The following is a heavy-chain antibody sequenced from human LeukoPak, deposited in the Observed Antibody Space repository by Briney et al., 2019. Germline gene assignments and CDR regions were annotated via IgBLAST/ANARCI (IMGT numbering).Heavy chain of an antibody. D-gene: IGHD3-22*01. J-gene: IGHJ4*02. CDR2: INHSGST. V-gene: IGHV4-34*01. CDR1: GGSFSGYY. Sequence: SETLSLTCADSGGSFSGYYWSWIRQPPGKGLEWIGEINHSGSTNYNPSLKSRVTISVDTSKNQFSLKLSSVTAADTAVYYCARWTYDSSGYLGGSYWGQGTLVTVSS. CDR3: ARWTYDSSGYLGGSY.